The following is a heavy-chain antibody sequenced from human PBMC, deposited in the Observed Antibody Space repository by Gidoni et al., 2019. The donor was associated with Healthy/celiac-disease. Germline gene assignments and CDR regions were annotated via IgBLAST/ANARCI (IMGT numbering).Heavy chain of an antibody. J-gene: IGHJ3*02. CDR1: GGSFSGYY. CDR3: ARGGRRTLWFGELLWGDAFDI. V-gene: IGHV4-34*01. D-gene: IGHD3-10*01. Sequence: QVQLQQLGAGLLTPSETLSLTCAVYGGSFSGYYWTWIRQPPGKGLEWIGEINHRGSTNYNPSLKSRVTISVDTSKNQFSLKLSSVTAADTAVYYCARGGRRTLWFGELLWGDAFDIWGQVTMVTVSS. CDR2: INHRGST.